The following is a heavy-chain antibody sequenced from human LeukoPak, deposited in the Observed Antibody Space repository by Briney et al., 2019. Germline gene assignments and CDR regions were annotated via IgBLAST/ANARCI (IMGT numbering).Heavy chain of an antibody. CDR3: ARVRPDSSGYRPYFDY. D-gene: IGHD3-22*01. CDR2: IYSGGST. J-gene: IGHJ4*02. Sequence: GGSLRLSCAASGFTVSSNYMSWVRQAPGKGLEWVSVIYSGGSTYYADSVKGRFTISRDNSKNTLYLQMNSLRAEDTAVYYCARVRPDSSGYRPYFDYWGQGTLVTVSS. V-gene: IGHV3-53*01. CDR1: GFTVSSNY.